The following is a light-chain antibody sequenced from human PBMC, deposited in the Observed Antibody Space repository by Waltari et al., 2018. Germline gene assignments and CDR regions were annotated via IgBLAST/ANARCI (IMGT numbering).Light chain of an antibody. V-gene: IGLV1-51*01. Sequence: QSVLTQPPSVSAAPGQKVTVSCSGTTSNIRNYSVSWYQHLPGTAPKLLIFDNSQRPSGIPERFSGSKSGTSATLGITGLQTGDEADYYCGTWDSSLDSYVFGSGSKVTVL. CDR1: TSNIRNYS. J-gene: IGLJ1*01. CDR3: GTWDSSLDSYV. CDR2: DNS.